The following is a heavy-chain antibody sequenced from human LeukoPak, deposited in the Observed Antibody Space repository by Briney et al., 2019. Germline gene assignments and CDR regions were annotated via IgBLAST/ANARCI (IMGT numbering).Heavy chain of an antibody. D-gene: IGHD5/OR15-5a*01. Sequence: GSLRLSCEASGFTLSDYWMSWVRLAPGKGVEWVANIKEDGSEKFYVDSVKGRFTISRDNAKHTLYLQMDSLRAEDTAVFFCARCVFGPNTRHWFFALRGRGTLVTVSS. CDR1: GFTLSDYW. CDR2: IKEDGSEK. CDR3: ARCVFGPNTRHWFFAL. J-gene: IGHJ2*01. V-gene: IGHV3-7*05.